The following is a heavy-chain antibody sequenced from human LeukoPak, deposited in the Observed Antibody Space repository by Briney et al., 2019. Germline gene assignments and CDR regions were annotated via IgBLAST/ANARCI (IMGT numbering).Heavy chain of an antibody. CDR1: GGSISSYY. Sequence: SETLSLTCTVSGGSISSYYWSWIRQPPGKGLEWIGYIYYSGSTNYNPSLKSRVTISVDTSKNQFSLKLSSVTAADTAVYYCARESGSKQYSGGWYDYYYYYMAVWGKGTPVTVSS. V-gene: IGHV4-59*01. J-gene: IGHJ6*03. CDR2: IYYSGST. D-gene: IGHD6-19*01. CDR3: ARESGSKQYSGGWYDYYYYYMAV.